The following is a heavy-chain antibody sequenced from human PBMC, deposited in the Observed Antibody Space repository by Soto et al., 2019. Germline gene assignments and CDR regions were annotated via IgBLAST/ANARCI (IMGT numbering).Heavy chain of an antibody. J-gene: IGHJ6*03. CDR2: INHSGST. D-gene: IGHD3-10*01. Sequence: SETLSLTCAVYGGSFSGYYWSWIRQPPGKGLEWIGEINHSGSTNYNPSLKSRVTISVDTSKNQFSLKLSSVTAADTAVYYCARGGGRKGSGSYYKLGYYYYMDVWGKGTTVTVSS. V-gene: IGHV4-34*01. CDR3: ARGGGRKGSGSYYKLGYYYYMDV. CDR1: GGSFSGYY.